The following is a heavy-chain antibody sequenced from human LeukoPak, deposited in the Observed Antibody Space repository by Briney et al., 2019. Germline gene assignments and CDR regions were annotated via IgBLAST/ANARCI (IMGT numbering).Heavy chain of an antibody. D-gene: IGHD2-15*01. J-gene: IGHJ4*02. V-gene: IGHV1-18*01. CDR2: ISAYSGNT. CDR1: GYTFTSYG. Sequence: ASVKVSCKASGYTFTSYGISWVRQAPGQGLEWMGWISAYSGNTNYAQKLQGRVTMTTDTSTSTAYMELRSLRSDDTAVYYCARAGGYCGRISCPYYFDYWGQGSLVAVSS. CDR3: ARAGGYCGRISCPYYFDY.